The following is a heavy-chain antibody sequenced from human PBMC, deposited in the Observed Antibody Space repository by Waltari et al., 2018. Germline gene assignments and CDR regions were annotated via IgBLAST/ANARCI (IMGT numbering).Heavy chain of an antibody. CDR3: ATDPSPLAFP. CDR1: GYTFTDSY. J-gene: IGHJ5*02. V-gene: IGHV1-69-2*01. CDR2: VDPEDGET. D-gene: IGHD3-3*02. Sequence: EVQLVQSGAEVKKPGATVKISCKVSGYTFTDSYMHSVQPAPVKGLEWMGLVDPEDGETIYAEKFKGRVTITADTSTDTAYMELSSLRSEDTAVYYCATDPSPLAFPWGQGTLVTVSS.